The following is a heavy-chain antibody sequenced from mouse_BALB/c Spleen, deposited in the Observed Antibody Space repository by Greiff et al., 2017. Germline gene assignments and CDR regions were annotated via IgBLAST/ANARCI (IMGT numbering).Heavy chain of an antibody. Sequence: EVKLEESGPGLVKPSQSLSLTCTVTGYSITSDYAWNWIRQFPGNKLEWMGYISYSGSTSYNPSLKSRISITRDTSKNQFFLQLNSVTTEDTATYYCARRGNYRYFDVWGAGTTVTVSS. J-gene: IGHJ1*01. CDR3: ARRGNYRYFDV. V-gene: IGHV3-2*02. CDR1: GYSITSDYA. D-gene: IGHD2-1*01. CDR2: ISYSGST.